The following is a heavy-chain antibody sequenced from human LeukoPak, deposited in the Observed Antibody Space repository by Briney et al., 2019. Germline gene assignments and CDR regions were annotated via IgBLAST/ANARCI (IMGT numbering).Heavy chain of an antibody. D-gene: IGHD6-19*01. CDR3: AREQGSGWHHFDY. CDR2: IWYDGSNK. Sequence: GGSLRLSCAASGFTFSSSAMSWVRQAPGKGLEWVAVIWYDGSNKYYADSVKGRFTISRDNSKNTLYLQMNSLRAEDTAVYYCAREQGSGWHHFDYWGQGTLVTVSS. V-gene: IGHV3-33*01. J-gene: IGHJ4*02. CDR1: GFTFSSSA.